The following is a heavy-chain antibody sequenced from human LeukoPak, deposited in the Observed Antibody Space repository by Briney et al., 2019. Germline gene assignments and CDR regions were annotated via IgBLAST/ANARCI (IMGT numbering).Heavy chain of an antibody. D-gene: IGHD2-21*01. J-gene: IGHJ4*02. Sequence: GGSLRLSCAASGFTFSSYAMHWVRQAPGKGLEYVSAISSNGGSTYYANSVEGRFTISRDNSKNTLYLQMGSLRAEDMAVYYCARASPAYCGGDCSLGGYYFDYWGQGTLVTVSS. CDR1: GFTFSSYA. CDR3: ARASPAYCGGDCSLGGYYFDY. CDR2: ISSNGGST. V-gene: IGHV3-64*01.